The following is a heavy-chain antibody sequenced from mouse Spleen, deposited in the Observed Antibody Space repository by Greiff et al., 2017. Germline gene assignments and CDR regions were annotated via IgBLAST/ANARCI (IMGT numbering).Heavy chain of an antibody. V-gene: IGHV1S137*01. CDR2: ISTYYGDA. D-gene: IGHD2-10*02. CDR3: ARSGYGNYVAYFDY. J-gene: IGHJ2*01. CDR1: GYTFTDYA. Sequence: QVQLQQPGAELVRPGVSVKISCKGSGYTFTDYAMHWVKQSHAKSLEWIGVISTYYGDASYNQKFKGKATMTVDKSSSTAYMELARLTSEDSAIYYCARSGYGNYVAYFDYWGQGTTLTVSS.